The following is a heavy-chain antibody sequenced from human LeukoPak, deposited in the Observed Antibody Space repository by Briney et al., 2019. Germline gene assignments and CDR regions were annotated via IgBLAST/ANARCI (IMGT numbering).Heavy chain of an antibody. V-gene: IGHV1-18*01. D-gene: IGHD2-15*01. CDR1: GYTFTSYG. Sequence: ASVKVSCKASGYTFTSYGISWVRQAPGQGLEWMGWISAYNGSKNYAQKLQGRVTMTTDTSTSTAYMELRSLKSDDTAVYYCARASYCSGGSCYSDYWGQGTLVTVSS. CDR2: ISAYNGSK. J-gene: IGHJ4*02. CDR3: ARASYCSGGSCYSDY.